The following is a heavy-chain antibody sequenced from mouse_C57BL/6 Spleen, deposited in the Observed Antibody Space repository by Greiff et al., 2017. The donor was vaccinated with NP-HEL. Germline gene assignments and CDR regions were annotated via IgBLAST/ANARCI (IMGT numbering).Heavy chain of an antibody. CDR3: ARGTVVGYYFDY. V-gene: IGHV5-9*01. J-gene: IGHJ2*01. CDR1: GFTFSSYT. Sequence: EVQLVESGGGLVKPGGSLKLSCAASGFTFSSYTMSWVRQTPEKRLEWVATISGGGGNTYYPDSVKGRFTISRDNAKNTLYLQMSSLRSEDTALYYCARGTVVGYYFDYWGQGTTLTVSS. D-gene: IGHD1-1*01. CDR2: ISGGGGNT.